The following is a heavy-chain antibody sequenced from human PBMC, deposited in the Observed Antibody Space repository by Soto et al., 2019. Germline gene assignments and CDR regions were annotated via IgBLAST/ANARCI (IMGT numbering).Heavy chain of an antibody. CDR2: IDPSDGGT. J-gene: IGHJ6*02. V-gene: IGHV1-46*01. D-gene: IGHD1-26*01. CDR1: GYSFTSYC. CDR3: ARCQAKWERHYSYGMDV. Sequence: QVQLVQSGAEVKKPGASVKVSCKASGYSFTSYCMHWVRQAPGQGLEWMGIIDPSDGGTTSAQKFQGRVTMTKDTSTYTVYMELSSLRSEDTAIYYWARCQAKWERHYSYGMDVWGQGTTVTVSS.